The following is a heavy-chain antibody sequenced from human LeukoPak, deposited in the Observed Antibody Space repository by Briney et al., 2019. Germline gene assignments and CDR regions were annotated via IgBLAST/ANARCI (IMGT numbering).Heavy chain of an antibody. Sequence: PGGSLRLSCAASGFTFSTYEMNWVRQAPGKGLEWVSYISSSGSTIYYADSVKGRFTISRDNAKNSLYLQMNSLRAEDTAVYYCAGVSQQTPYFWGQGTLVTVSS. D-gene: IGHD1/OR15-1a*01. CDR3: AGVSQQTPYF. CDR2: ISSSGSTI. J-gene: IGHJ4*02. CDR1: GFTFSTYE. V-gene: IGHV3-48*03.